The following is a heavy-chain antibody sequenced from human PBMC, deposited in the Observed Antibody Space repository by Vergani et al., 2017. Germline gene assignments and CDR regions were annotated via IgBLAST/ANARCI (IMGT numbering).Heavy chain of an antibody. D-gene: IGHD2-2*01. Sequence: EVQLVESGGGLVQPGGSLRLSCAASGFTFSDRYMDWVRQAPGKGLEWVGRTRNKANSYTTEYAASVKGRFTISRDDSKNSLYLQMNSVKIEDIAVYYCARLGYCSSTTCRQSFDIWGQGTMVTVS. V-gene: IGHV3-72*01. CDR3: ARLGYCSSTTCRQSFDI. CDR2: TRNKANSYTT. CDR1: GFTFSDRY. J-gene: IGHJ3*02.